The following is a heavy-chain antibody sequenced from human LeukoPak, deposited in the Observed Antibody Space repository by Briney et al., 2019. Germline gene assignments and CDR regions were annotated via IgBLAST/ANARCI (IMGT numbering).Heavy chain of an antibody. Sequence: PGGSPTLSCAASGFTFSLCAMNWVRQAPGKGLEWVSGISGSGGSTYYADSVKGRFTISRDSSKNTVYLQMNSLSAEDTAVYYCAKADGSYKTLIDYWGQGTLVTASS. D-gene: IGHD3-10*01. CDR1: GFTFSLCA. V-gene: IGHV3-23*01. J-gene: IGHJ4*02. CDR2: ISGSGGST. CDR3: AKADGSYKTLIDY.